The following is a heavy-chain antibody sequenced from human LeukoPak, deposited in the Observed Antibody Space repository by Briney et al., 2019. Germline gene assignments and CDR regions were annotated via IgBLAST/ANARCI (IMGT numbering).Heavy chain of an antibody. CDR3: ARGGFTIFGVVTFDY. Sequence: SETLSLTCAVYGGSFSGYFWSWIRQPPGKGLEWIGEINHSGSTNYNPSLKSRVTISVDTSKNQFSLKLSSVTAADTAVYYCARGGFTIFGVVTFDYWGQGTLVTVSS. J-gene: IGHJ4*02. CDR2: INHSGST. V-gene: IGHV4-34*01. D-gene: IGHD3-3*01. CDR1: GGSFSGYF.